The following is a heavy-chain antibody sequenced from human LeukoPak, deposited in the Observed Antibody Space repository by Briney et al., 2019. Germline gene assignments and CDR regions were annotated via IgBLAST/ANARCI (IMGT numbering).Heavy chain of an antibody. CDR3: ARDYYDSSGYQVDAFDI. CDR2: IYTSGST. CDR1: GGSISSGSYY. D-gene: IGHD3-22*01. J-gene: IGHJ3*02. V-gene: IGHV4-61*02. Sequence: PPETLSLTCTVSGGSISSGSYYWSWIRQPAGKGLEWIGRIYTSGSTNYNPSLKSRVTISVDTSKNQFSLKLSSVTAAGTAVYYCARDYYDSSGYQVDAFDIWGQGTMVTVSS.